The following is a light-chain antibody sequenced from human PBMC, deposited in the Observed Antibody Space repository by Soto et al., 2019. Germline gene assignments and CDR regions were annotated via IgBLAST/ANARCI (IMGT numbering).Light chain of an antibody. CDR2: DAS. CDR1: QSITNW. V-gene: IGKV1-5*01. Sequence: DIPIAQSPSALSATDGDRVNITRRASQSITNWVAWYQQKPGKAPKLLIYDASTLESGVPSRFSGSGSGTEFTLSISSLQPDDFATYYCQHYNSYSEAFGQGTKVDIK. CDR3: QHYNSYSEA. J-gene: IGKJ1*01.